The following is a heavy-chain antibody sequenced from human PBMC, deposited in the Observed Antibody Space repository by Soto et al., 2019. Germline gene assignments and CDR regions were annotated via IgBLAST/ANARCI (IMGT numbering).Heavy chain of an antibody. D-gene: IGHD5-12*01. CDR2: INPNGGVT. V-gene: IGHV1-2*04. CDR3: ARESGGATATLDYYYFYMDV. Sequence: QVQLVQSGAEVKKPGASVTVSCRSSGDTFNDYYIHWVRQAPGQGLKWMGWINPNGGVTKDAQKFTGWATMTRDTPIRTVYMQLSRLRSDDTAVYYCARESGGATATLDYYYFYMDVWGTGTTVTVSS. J-gene: IGHJ6*03. CDR1: GDTFNDYY.